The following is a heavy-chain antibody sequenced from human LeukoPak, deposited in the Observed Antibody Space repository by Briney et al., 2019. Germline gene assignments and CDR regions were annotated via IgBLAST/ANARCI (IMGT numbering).Heavy chain of an antibody. CDR2: INSDGSST. CDR1: GFTFSSYW. Sequence: GGSLRLSCAASGFTFSSYWMHWVRQAPGKGLVWVSRINSDGSSTSYADSVKGRFTISRDNAKNSLNLQMNSLRAEDTAIYYCARAHYYDSSAFDYWGQGTLVTVSP. J-gene: IGHJ4*02. D-gene: IGHD3-22*01. CDR3: ARAHYYDSSAFDY. V-gene: IGHV3-74*01.